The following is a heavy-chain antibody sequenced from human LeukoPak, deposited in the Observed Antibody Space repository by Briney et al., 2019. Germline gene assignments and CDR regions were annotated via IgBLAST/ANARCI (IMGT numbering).Heavy chain of an antibody. CDR2: INHSGST. CDR1: GGSFSGYY. CDR3: AGADVAVAYCFDY. D-gene: IGHD6-19*01. Sequence: SETLSLTCAVYGGSFSGYYWSWIRQPPGKGLEWIGEINHSGSTNYNPSLKSRVTISVDTSKNQFSLKLSSVTAADTAVYYCAGADVAVAYCFDYWGQGTLVTVSS. V-gene: IGHV4-34*01. J-gene: IGHJ4*02.